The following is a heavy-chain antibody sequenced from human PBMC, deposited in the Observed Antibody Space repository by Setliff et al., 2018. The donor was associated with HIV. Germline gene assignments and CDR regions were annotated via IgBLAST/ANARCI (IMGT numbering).Heavy chain of an antibody. CDR1: GGTLSNYG. D-gene: IGHD6-13*01. CDR3: ARGRMAAAGMFIPRALDY. Sequence: GASVKVSCKASGGTLSNYGVNWVRQAPGGGLEWMGEIIPMFHRTQYAQRFQGRVTFTTDESTNIAYMDMSSLRSDDTGIYYCARGRMAAAGMFIPRALDYWGRGTLVTVSS. V-gene: IGHV1-69*05. J-gene: IGHJ4*03. CDR2: IIPMFHRT.